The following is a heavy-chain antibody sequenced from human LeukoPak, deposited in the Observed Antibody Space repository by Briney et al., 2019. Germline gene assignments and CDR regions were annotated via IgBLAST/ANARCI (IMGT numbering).Heavy chain of an antibody. CDR2: INPNGGGT. CDR1: GYRFTRYY. Sequence: ASVKIFCKASGYRFTRYYVNWLRQAPGQGLEWMGIINPNGGGTTYTGKFQGRVSMTRDTSTSTVYMELSSLRPDDTAIYYCARDPISSNWPRGHFFDPWGQGTLVTVSS. D-gene: IGHD3-3*02. J-gene: IGHJ5*02. V-gene: IGHV1-46*01. CDR3: ARDPISSNWPRGHFFDP.